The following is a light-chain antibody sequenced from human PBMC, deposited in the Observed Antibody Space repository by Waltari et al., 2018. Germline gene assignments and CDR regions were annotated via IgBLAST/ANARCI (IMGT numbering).Light chain of an antibody. CDR3: CSYVGGSRVL. J-gene: IGLJ2*01. CDR2: EAT. Sequence: QSVLTQPASVSGSPGQSITISCTGTRSDLGAYNFVSWFQQLPGQAPRLLISEATKRPSGVSYRFSGSKSGNTASLSISDLQAEDEADYYCCSYVGGSRVLFGGGTKLTV. CDR1: RSDLGAYNF. V-gene: IGLV2-23*01.